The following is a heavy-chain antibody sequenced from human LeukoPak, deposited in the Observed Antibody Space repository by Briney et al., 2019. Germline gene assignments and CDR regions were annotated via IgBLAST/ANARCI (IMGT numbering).Heavy chain of an antibody. Sequence: ASVKVSCKASGFTFTSYAMHWVRQAPGQRLEWMGWINAGNGNTKYSQKFQGRVTITRDTSASTAYMELSSLRSEDTAVYYCAREGPAVVITYWGQGTLVTVSS. J-gene: IGHJ4*02. CDR3: AREGPAVVITY. V-gene: IGHV1-3*01. CDR1: GFTFTSYA. CDR2: INAGNGNT. D-gene: IGHD3-22*01.